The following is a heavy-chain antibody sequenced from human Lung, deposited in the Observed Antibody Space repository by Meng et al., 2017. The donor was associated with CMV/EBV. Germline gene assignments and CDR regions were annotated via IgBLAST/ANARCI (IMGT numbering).Heavy chain of an antibody. CDR2: IYLGDRST. CDR3: AKNPVDYADP. CDR1: GFTFGTYG. V-gene: IGHV3-23*03. Sequence: GESLKISCAASGFTFGTYGMSWVRQAPGKGLEWVAVIYLGDRSTWYGDFVKGRFSIYTDDSKSTVYLQMNSLRAVDTALYYCAKNPVDYADPWGQGTLVTVSS. J-gene: IGHJ5*02. D-gene: IGHD4-17*01.